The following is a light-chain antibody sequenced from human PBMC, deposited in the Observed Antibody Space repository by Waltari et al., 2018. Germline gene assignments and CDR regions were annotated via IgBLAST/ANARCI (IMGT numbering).Light chain of an antibody. J-gene: IGKJ5*01. V-gene: IGKV3-15*01. CDR3: QQYNRWPPIT. Sequence: EVVMTQSPATLSLFPGERATLSCRASQGIASNLAWYQQKPAQAPRLLIYEASTRATGISARFRGSGSGAEFTLTISSLQSEDSAVYYCQQYNRWPPITFGQGTRLEIK. CDR1: QGIASN. CDR2: EAS.